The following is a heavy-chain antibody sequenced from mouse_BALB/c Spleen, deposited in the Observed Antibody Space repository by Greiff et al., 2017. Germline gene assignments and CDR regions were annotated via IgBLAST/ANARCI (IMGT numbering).Heavy chain of an antibody. CDR1: GFTFTDYY. V-gene: IGHV7-3*02. Sequence: EVKLMESGGGLVQPGGSLRLSCATSGFTFTDYYMSWVRQPPGKALEWLGFIRNKANGYTTEYSASVKGRFTISRDNSQSILYLQMNTLRAEDSATYYCARVFQLSYWYFDVWGAGTTVTVSS. D-gene: IGHD4-1*02. J-gene: IGHJ1*01. CDR2: IRNKANGYTT. CDR3: ARVFQLSYWYFDV.